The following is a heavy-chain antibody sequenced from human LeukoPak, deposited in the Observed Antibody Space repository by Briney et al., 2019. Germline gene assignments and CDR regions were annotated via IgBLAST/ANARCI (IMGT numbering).Heavy chain of an antibody. D-gene: IGHD5-18*01. J-gene: IGHJ4*02. CDR1: GFTFSSHW. CDR2: INSDGSIT. V-gene: IGHV3-74*01. Sequence: GGSLRLSCAASGFTFSSHWMHWVRQAPGKGLVWVSRINSDGSITSYADSVKGRFTISRDNAKDTLYLQMNSLRAEDAAVYYCASPMWDTAIHDYWGQGTLVTVSS. CDR3: ASPMWDTAIHDY.